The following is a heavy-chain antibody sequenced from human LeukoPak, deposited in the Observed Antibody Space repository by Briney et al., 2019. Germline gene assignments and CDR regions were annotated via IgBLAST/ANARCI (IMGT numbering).Heavy chain of an antibody. J-gene: IGHJ4*02. V-gene: IGHV4-61*02. Sequence: PSETLSLTCTVSGGSMTNSTYYWSWIRQPAGKGLEWIGRIYTSGSTNYNPSLKSRVTISVDTSKNQFSLKLSSVTAADTAVYYCARDSIAAAGQSGKNYYFDYWGQGTLVTVSS. D-gene: IGHD6-13*01. CDR3: ARDSIAAAGQSGKNYYFDY. CDR1: GGSMTNSTYY. CDR2: IYTSGST.